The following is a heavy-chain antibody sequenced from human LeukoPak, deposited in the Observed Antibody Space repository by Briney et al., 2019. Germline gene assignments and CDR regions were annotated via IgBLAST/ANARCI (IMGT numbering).Heavy chain of an antibody. Sequence: GGSLRLSCAASGFTFSSYGMHWVRQAPGKGLEWVAFIRYDGSNKYYADSVKGRFTISRDNSKNTLYLQMDSLRAEDTAVYYCAKDCSSTSCYGTDVWGKGTTVTVSS. CDR1: GFTFSSYG. CDR3: AKDCSSTSCYGTDV. V-gene: IGHV3-30*02. CDR2: IRYDGSNK. J-gene: IGHJ6*04. D-gene: IGHD2-2*01.